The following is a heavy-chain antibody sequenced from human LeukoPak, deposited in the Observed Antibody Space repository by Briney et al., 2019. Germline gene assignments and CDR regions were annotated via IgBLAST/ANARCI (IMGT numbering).Heavy chain of an antibody. CDR3: VREHYDILTGYYNVMDY. D-gene: IGHD3-9*01. J-gene: IGHJ4*02. V-gene: IGHV3-30-3*01. Sequence: GRSLRLSCAASGFTFSSYAMHWVRQAPGKGLEWVAVISYDGSNKYYADSVKGRFTISRDNSKNTLYLQMNSLRAEDTAVYYCVREHYDILTGYYNVMDYWGQGTLVTVSS. CDR2: ISYDGSNK. CDR1: GFTFSSYA.